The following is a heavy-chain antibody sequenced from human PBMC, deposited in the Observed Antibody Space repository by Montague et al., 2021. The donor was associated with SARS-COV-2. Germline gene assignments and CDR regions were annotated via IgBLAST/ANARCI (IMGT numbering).Heavy chain of an antibody. V-gene: IGHV2-5*02. J-gene: IGHJ4*02. Sequence: PALAKPTQTLTLTCTFSGFSRSTSGVCVGWIRQPPGKALEWLALIYWDDDKRYSPSLKRRLTITKDTSKNQVVLTMTNMDPVDTATYYCARRSPSFAGPYFDSWGKGTLVTVSS. CDR1: GFSRSTSGVC. D-gene: IGHD3-16*02. CDR3: ARRSPSFAGPYFDS. CDR2: IYWDDDK.